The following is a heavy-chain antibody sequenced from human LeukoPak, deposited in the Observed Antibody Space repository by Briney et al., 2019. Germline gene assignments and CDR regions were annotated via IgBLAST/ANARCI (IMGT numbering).Heavy chain of an antibody. J-gene: IGHJ4*02. V-gene: IGHV3-7*01. Sequence: GGSLRLSCAASGFTFSYHWMTWVRQAPGKGLEWVANIKNDGAVKNYVDSVKGRFTISRDNAKNSLYLQMNSLRAEDTAVYYCARDIRSLLYCSSTSCYGYWGQGTLVTVSS. CDR3: ARDIRSLLYCSSTSCYGY. D-gene: IGHD2-2*01. CDR2: IKNDGAVK. CDR1: GFTFSYHW.